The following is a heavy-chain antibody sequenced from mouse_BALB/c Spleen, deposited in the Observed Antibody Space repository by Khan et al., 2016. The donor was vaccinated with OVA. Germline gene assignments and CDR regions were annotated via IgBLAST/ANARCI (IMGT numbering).Heavy chain of an antibody. Sequence: EVQLQESGAELVKPGASVKLSCTASGFNIKDTSIHWIKQRPEQDLEWIGGIDPANGNTKYDPKFQGKATITADTSSNTAYLQLSSLTSEDTAVYYCASGAYYYGSSFDYWGQGTTLTVSS. J-gene: IGHJ2*01. V-gene: IGHV14-3*02. CDR1: GFNIKDTS. CDR3: ASGAYYYGSSFDY. D-gene: IGHD1-1*01. CDR2: IDPANGNT.